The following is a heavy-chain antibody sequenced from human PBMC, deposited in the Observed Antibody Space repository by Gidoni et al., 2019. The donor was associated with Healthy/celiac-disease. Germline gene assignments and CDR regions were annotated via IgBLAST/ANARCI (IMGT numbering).Heavy chain of an antibody. CDR2: INPSGGST. J-gene: IGHJ4*02. Sequence: QVQLVQSGAEVKKPGASVKVSCKASGYTFTSSYMHWVRQAPGQGLEWMGIINPSGGSTSYAQKFQGRVTMTRDTSTSTVYMELSSLRSEDTAVYYCASQGATYYDILTGYRGLDYWGQGTLVTVSS. CDR3: ASQGATYYDILTGYRGLDY. CDR1: GYTFTSSY. D-gene: IGHD3-9*01. V-gene: IGHV1-46*01.